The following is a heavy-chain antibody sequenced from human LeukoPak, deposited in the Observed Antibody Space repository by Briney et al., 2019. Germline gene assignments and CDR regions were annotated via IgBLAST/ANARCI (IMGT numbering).Heavy chain of an antibody. CDR3: ARRAADYYDNHYYYYMDV. CDR2: IYYSGST. D-gene: IGHD3-22*01. CDR1: GGSISSSSYY. V-gene: IGHV4-39*01. J-gene: IGHJ6*03. Sequence: SETLSLTGTVSGGSISSSSYYWGWLRHPPGKGLEWIGSIYYSGSTYYNPSLKSRVTISVDTSKNQFSLKLSSVTAADTAVYYCARRAADYYDNHYYYYMDVWGKGTTVTVSS.